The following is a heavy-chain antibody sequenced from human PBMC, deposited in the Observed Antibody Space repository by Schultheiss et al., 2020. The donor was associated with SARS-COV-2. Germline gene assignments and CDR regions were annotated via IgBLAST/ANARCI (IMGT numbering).Heavy chain of an antibody. CDR1: GFTFDDYA. CDR2: ISGSGGST. CDR3: AKGQRARWVAGTPFDY. Sequence: GGSLRLSFAASGFTFDDYAMSWVRQAPGKGLEWVSAISGSGGSTYYADSVKGRFTISRDNSKNTLYLQMNSLRAEDTAVYYCAKGQRARWVAGTPFDYWGQGTLVTVSS. J-gene: IGHJ4*02. V-gene: IGHV3-23*01. D-gene: IGHD6-19*01.